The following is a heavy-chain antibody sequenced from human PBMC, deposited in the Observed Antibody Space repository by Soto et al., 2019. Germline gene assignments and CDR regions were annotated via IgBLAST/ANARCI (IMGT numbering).Heavy chain of an antibody. V-gene: IGHV4-31*03. Sequence: QVQLQESGPGLVKPSQTLSLTCTVSGGSISSGGYYWSWIRQHPGKGREWIGYIYYIGSTYYNPSLRSRVTISVDTSKNQFSLKLSSVTAADTAVYYCARVSLGHCSTTSCDGGWFDPWGQGTLVTVSS. D-gene: IGHD2-2*01. CDR3: ARVSLGHCSTTSCDGGWFDP. CDR2: IYYIGST. CDR1: GGSISSGGYY. J-gene: IGHJ5*02.